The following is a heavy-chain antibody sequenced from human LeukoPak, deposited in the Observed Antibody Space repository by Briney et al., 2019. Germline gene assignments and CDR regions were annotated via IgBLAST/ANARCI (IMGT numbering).Heavy chain of an antibody. V-gene: IGHV1-69*05. Sequence: SVKVSCKASGGTFRSYAISWVRQAPGQGLEWMGRIIPIFGTRNYAQKFQGRVTIITDESTSTAYMELSSLRSEDTAGYYCARDTRRQSSSGYYLMDAFDIWGQGTMVTVSS. CDR3: ARDTRRQSSSGYYLMDAFDI. J-gene: IGHJ3*02. CDR2: IIPIFGTR. D-gene: IGHD3-22*01. CDR1: GGTFRSYA.